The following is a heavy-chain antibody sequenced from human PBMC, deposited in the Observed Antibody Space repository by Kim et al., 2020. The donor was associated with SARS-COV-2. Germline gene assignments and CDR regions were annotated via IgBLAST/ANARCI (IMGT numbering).Heavy chain of an antibody. CDR2: ISWNSGSI. Sequence: GGSLRLSCAASGFTFDDYAMHWVRQAPGKGLEWVSGISWNSGSIGYADSVKGRFTISRDNAKNSLYLQMNSLRAEDTALYYCAKDPSPVGATEPNFDYWGQGTLVTVSS. J-gene: IGHJ4*02. D-gene: IGHD1-26*01. CDR1: GFTFDDYA. CDR3: AKDPSPVGATEPNFDY. V-gene: IGHV3-9*01.